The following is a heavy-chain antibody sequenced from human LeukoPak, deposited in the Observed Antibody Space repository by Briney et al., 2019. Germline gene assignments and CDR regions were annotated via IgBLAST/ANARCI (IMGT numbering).Heavy chain of an antibody. CDR3: ARHGSGWSFDY. CDR1: GGSISGYY. Sequence: SETLSLTCTVSGGSISGYYWSWIRQPPGKGLEWIGYISYSGSTNYNPSLKSRVSISVDTSKNQFSLNLNSVTAADTAVYSCARHGSGWSFDYWGRGTLVTVSS. J-gene: IGHJ4*02. V-gene: IGHV4-59*08. CDR2: ISYSGST. D-gene: IGHD6-19*01.